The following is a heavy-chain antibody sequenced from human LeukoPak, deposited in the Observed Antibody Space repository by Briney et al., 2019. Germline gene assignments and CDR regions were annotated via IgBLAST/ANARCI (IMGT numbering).Heavy chain of an antibody. D-gene: IGHD3-9*01. CDR2: ISSSSSYI. Sequence: GGSLRLSCAASGFTFSSYSMNWVRQAPGKGLEWVSSISSSSSYIYYADSVKGRFTISRDNAKNSLYLQMNSLRAEDTAVYYCARNPRYFDWLLYTLPFDPWGQGTLVTVSS. CDR1: GFTFSSYS. J-gene: IGHJ5*02. V-gene: IGHV3-21*01. CDR3: ARNPRYFDWLLYTLPFDP.